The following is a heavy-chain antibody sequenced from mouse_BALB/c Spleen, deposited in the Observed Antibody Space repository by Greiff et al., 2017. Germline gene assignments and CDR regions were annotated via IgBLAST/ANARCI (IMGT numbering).Heavy chain of an antibody. J-gene: IGHJ4*01. V-gene: IGHV1-31*01. CDR1: GYSFTGYY. D-gene: IGHD2-1*01. CDR2: INPYNGAT. CDR3: AREKEDYGNYVGAMDY. Sequence: VQLQQSGPELVKPGASVKISCKASGYSFTGYYMHWVKQSHVKSLEWIGRINPYNGATSYNQNFKDKASLTVDKSSSTAYMELHSLTSEDSAVYYCAREKEDYGNYVGAMDYWGQGTSVTVSS.